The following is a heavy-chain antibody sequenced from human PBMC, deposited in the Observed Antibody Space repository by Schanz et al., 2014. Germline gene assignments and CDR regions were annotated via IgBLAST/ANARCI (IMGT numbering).Heavy chain of an antibody. CDR3: ARVRAYDYGAEAHGMDV. V-gene: IGHV3-21*02. Sequence: EVQLEVSGGGLVQPGGSLRLSCAASGFAFSAYSMNWVRQAPGKGLEWVSSISSSGSYIYFPDSVKGRFTISRDNAKNSLYLQMNSLRAEDTAVYYCARVRAYDYGAEAHGMDVWGHGTTVTFSS. D-gene: IGHD4-17*01. CDR1: GFAFSAYS. CDR2: ISSSGSYI. J-gene: IGHJ6*02.